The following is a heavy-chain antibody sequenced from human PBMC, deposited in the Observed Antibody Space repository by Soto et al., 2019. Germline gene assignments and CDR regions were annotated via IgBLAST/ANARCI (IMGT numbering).Heavy chain of an antibody. CDR1: GYSFSNYW. J-gene: IGHJ4*02. CDR3: TRHAARESSGYYSI. V-gene: IGHV5-51*01. CDR2: IYPGNTDI. D-gene: IGHD3-22*01. Sequence: GESLKISCKGSGYSFSNYWIGWVRQMPGKGLEWMGIIYPGNTDIRYSPSFRGQVTMSADRSINTAYLQWSSLKATDTAMYYCTRHAARESSGYYSIWGRGTMVTVSS.